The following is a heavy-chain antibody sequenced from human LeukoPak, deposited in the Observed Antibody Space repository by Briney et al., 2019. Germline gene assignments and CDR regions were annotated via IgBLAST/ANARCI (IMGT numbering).Heavy chain of an antibody. D-gene: IGHD4-17*01. CDR2: IYHSGST. Sequence: SETLSLTCAVSGGSISSGGYSWSWIRQPPGKGLEWIEYIYHSGSTYYNPSLKSRVTISVDRSKNQFSLKLSSVTAADTAVYYCARDRYGDHTYFDYWGQGTLVTVSS. CDR1: GGSISSGGYS. CDR3: ARDRYGDHTYFDY. J-gene: IGHJ4*02. V-gene: IGHV4-30-2*01.